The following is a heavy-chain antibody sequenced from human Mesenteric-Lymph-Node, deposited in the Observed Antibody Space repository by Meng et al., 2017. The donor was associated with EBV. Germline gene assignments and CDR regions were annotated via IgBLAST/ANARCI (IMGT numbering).Heavy chain of an antibody. J-gene: IGHJ4*02. CDR3: ATSVGCGGDCYSLHFDY. CDR1: GDNISSNTAA. Sequence: QVQLRQSGPGLVKPSXTPSLTCAISGDNISSNTAAWNWIRQFPSIRQSPSRGLECLGRTYYRSKWYNDYAVCVKSRITINPDTSKNQFSLQLNSVTPEDTALYYCATSVGCGGDCYSLHFDYWGQGTLVTVSS. CDR2: TYYRSKWYN. D-gene: IGHD2-21*02. V-gene: IGHV6-1*01.